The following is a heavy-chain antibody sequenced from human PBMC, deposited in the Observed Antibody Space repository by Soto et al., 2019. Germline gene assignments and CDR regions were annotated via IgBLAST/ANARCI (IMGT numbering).Heavy chain of an antibody. CDR1: GGTFSSYA. V-gene: IGHV1-69*13. J-gene: IGHJ6*02. CDR3: ARDLELRFLERAGDYGMDV. Sequence: SVKVSCKASGGTFSSYAISWVRQAPGQGLEWMGGIIPIFGTANYAQKFQGRVTITADEPTSTAYMELSSLRPEDTAVYYCARDLELRFLERAGDYGMDVWGQGTTVTVSS. D-gene: IGHD3-3*01. CDR2: IIPIFGTA.